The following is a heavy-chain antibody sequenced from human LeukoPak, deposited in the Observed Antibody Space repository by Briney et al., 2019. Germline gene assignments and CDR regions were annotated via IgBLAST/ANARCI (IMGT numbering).Heavy chain of an antibody. CDR1: GGSISSYY. CDR3: AREEDIVLYNWFDP. Sequence: SETLSLTCTVSGGSISSYYWSWIRQPPGKGLEWIGYIYYSGSTNYNPSLKSRVTISVDTSKNQFSLKLSSVTAADTAVYYCAREEDIVLYNWFDPWGQGTLVTVSS. J-gene: IGHJ5*02. V-gene: IGHV4-59*01. D-gene: IGHD2-8*01. CDR2: IYYSGST.